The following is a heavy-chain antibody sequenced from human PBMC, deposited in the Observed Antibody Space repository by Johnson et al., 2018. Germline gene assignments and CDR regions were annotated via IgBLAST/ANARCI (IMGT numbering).Heavy chain of an antibody. CDR2: ISYDGTNQ. D-gene: IGHD3-9*01. V-gene: IGHV3-30-3*01. CDR1: RFSFCNDS. CDR3: AKDRFGWPTTNDAFDI. Sequence: QVQLLEAGGGVVEHGRSLRLCCAASRFSFCNDSMTWVRQAPGKGLEWVAFISYDGTNQYYGESVKGRFTISRDKSKNTLYRQMNSLRAEDTAVYYCAKDRFGWPTTNDAFDIWGQGTMVTVSS. J-gene: IGHJ3*02.